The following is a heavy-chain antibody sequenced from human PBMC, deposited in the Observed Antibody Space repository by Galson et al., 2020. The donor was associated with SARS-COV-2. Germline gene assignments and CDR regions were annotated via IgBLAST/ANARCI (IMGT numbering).Heavy chain of an antibody. CDR3: ASGYYDSSGLFAQADY. CDR2: IYYIGIT. V-gene: IGHV4-59*01. D-gene: IGHD3-22*01. CDR1: GGSISDYY. Sequence: SETLSLTCTASGGSISDYYWSWIRQPPGKGLEWIGFIYYIGITNYNPSLNSRVTISIDTSKNQFSLKLSSVTAADTAVYYCASGYYDSSGLFAQADYWGQGTLVTVSS. J-gene: IGHJ4*02.